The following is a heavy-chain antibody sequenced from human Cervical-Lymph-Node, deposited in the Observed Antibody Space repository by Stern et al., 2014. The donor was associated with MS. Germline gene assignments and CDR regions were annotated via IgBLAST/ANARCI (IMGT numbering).Heavy chain of an antibody. CDR1: GFTFNNYA. CDR2: ISYDGAQE. V-gene: IGHV3-30-3*01. Sequence: VQLVESGGDVVQPGRSLRLSCAASGFTFNNYAIHWVRQAPGKGLEWVSLISYDGAQENYTHSVKGRFTISTDQSTSTVYLQMNSLRPDDTAVYFCARERTPVPSNPFDIWGQGTMVTVSS. D-gene: IGHD1-14*01. J-gene: IGHJ3*02. CDR3: ARERTPVPSNPFDI.